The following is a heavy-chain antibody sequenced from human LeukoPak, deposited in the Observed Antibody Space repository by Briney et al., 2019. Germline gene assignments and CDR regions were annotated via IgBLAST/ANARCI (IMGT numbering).Heavy chain of an antibody. Sequence: ASVKVSCKASGGTFSSYAISWVRQAPGQGLEWMGIINPSGGGTSYAQKFQGRVTMTRDTSTSTVYMEVSSLRSEDTAVYYCARDLKAADYDTEGSFDIWGQGTMVTVSS. CDR1: GGTFSSYA. V-gene: IGHV1-46*01. J-gene: IGHJ3*02. D-gene: IGHD3-22*01. CDR2: INPSGGGT. CDR3: ARDLKAADYDTEGSFDI.